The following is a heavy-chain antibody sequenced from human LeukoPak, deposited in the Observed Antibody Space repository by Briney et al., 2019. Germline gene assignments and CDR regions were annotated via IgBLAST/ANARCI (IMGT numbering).Heavy chain of an antibody. D-gene: IGHD1-26*01. CDR2: IYTSGST. CDR3: ARERGSYPWYFDY. CDR1: GGSISSGSYY. Sequence: PSQTLSLTCTVSGGSISSGSYYWSWIRQPAGKGLEWIGRIYTSGSTNYNPSLKSRVTISVDTSKNQFSLKLSSVTAADTAVYYCARERGSYPWYFDYWGQGNLVTVSS. V-gene: IGHV4-61*02. J-gene: IGHJ4*02.